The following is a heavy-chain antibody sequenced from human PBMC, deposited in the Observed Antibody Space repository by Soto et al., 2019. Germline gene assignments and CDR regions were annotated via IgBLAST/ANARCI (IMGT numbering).Heavy chain of an antibody. J-gene: IGHJ3*02. CDR2: IRPDNGNT. D-gene: IGHD3-22*01. CDR1: GYTFSTSG. CDR3: AYYYDSSGYPLGAFDI. V-gene: IGHV1-18*01. Sequence: SVKVSCKTSGYTFSTSGISWVRQAPGQGLEWVGWIRPDNGNTKSAQRLQGRVTLTTDTSASTAYMELRSLRSDDTAVYYCAYYYDSSGYPLGAFDIWGQGTMVTVSS.